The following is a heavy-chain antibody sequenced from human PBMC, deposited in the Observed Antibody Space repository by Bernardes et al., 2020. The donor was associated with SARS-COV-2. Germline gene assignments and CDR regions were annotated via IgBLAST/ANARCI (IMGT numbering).Heavy chain of an antibody. D-gene: IGHD3-10*01. Sequence: GESLKISCKGSGYSFTNYWISWVHQMPGKGLEWMGKIDPSDSYINDSPSFQGHVSMSVDTSISTAYLQWSSLKASDTAMYYCARLGGSGSYDGFDLWGQGTLVTVSS. CDR2: IDPSDSYI. CDR1: GYSFTNYW. J-gene: IGHJ3*01. CDR3: ARLGGSGSYDGFDL. V-gene: IGHV5-10-1*01.